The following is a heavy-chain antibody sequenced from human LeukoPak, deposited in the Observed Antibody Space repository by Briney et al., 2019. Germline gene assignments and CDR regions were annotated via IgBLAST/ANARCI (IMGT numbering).Heavy chain of an antibody. CDR1: GGSISSSSYY. CDR3: ASYDFWSGYFDY. CDR2: IYYSGST. J-gene: IGHJ4*02. Sequence: SETLSLTCTVSGGSISSSSYYWGWIRQPPGKGLEWIGSIYYSGSTYYNPSLKSRVTISVDTSKNQFSLKLSSVTAADTAVYYCASYDFWSGYFDYWGQGTLVTVSS. D-gene: IGHD3-3*01. V-gene: IGHV4-39*07.